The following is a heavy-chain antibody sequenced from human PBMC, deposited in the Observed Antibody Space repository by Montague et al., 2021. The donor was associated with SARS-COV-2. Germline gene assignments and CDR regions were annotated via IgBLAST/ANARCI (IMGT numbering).Heavy chain of an antibody. J-gene: IGHJ1*01. CDR3: AKQYSSRWYPQYFQH. Sequence: FLRLSCAASGFTFSSYAMSWVRQAPGKGLEWVSVIYSGGSSTYYADSVKGRFTISRDNSKNTLYLQMNSLRAEDTAVYYCAKQYSSRWYPQYFQHWGQGTTVTVAS. CDR1: GFTFSSYA. D-gene: IGHD6-13*01. CDR2: IYSGGSST. V-gene: IGHV3-23*03.